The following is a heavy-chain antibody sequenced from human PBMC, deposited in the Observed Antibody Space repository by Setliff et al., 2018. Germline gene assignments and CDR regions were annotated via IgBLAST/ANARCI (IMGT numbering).Heavy chain of an antibody. J-gene: IGHJ6*03. CDR1: GATFSSYG. CDR3: VREGVDSRSSTDYRYYMDV. CDR2: NIPMFGTT. D-gene: IGHD3-22*01. V-gene: IGHV1-69*05. Sequence: SVKVSCKASGATFSSYGISWVRQAPGQGLEWMGGNIPMFGTTEYAQKFQGRLTIITDESTNTAFMQLSSLRSEDTAVYYCVREGVDSRSSTDYRYYMDVWGKGTTVTVSS.